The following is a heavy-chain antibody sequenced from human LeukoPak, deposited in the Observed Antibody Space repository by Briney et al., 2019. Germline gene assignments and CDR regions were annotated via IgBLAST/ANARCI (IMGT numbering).Heavy chain of an antibody. J-gene: IGHJ4*02. V-gene: IGHV3-74*01. CDR1: RFTLSIYL. D-gene: IGHD6-19*01. CDR3: ARAVAATPGAFDY. CDR2: VNADDSST. Sequence: GGSLRLSCAASRFTLSIYLMHWVRQAPGKRLVWVSRVNADDSSTSYADSVKGRFTTSRDNTKNTLYLQMNSLRAEDTAVYYCARAVAATPGAFDYWGQGTLVTVSS.